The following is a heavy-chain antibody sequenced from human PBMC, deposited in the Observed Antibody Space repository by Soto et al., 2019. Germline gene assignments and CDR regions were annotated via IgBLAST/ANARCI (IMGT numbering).Heavy chain of an antibody. CDR3: ARGGQWYSSSSNWFDP. V-gene: IGHV4-34*01. CDR1: GGSFSGYY. CDR2: INHSGST. Sequence: SETLSLTCAVYGGSFSGYYWSWIRQPPGKGLEWIGEINHSGSTNYNPSLKSRVTISVDTSKNQFSLKPSSVTAADTAVYYCARGGQWYSSSSNWFDPWGQGTLVTVSS. D-gene: IGHD6-6*01. J-gene: IGHJ5*02.